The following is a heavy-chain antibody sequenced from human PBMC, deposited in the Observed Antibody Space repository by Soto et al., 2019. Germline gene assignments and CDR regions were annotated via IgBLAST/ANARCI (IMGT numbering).Heavy chain of an antibody. Sequence: PGGSLRLSCAASGFTFRSYWMTWVRQDPGKGLEWMANIKQDGSEKYYVDSVKGRFTISRDNAKNSLYLQMNSLRAEDTAVYYCARMSGYDPPLFDYWGQGTLVTVSS. CDR3: ARMSGYDPPLFDY. J-gene: IGHJ4*02. V-gene: IGHV3-7*01. CDR2: IKQDGSEK. CDR1: GFTFRSYW. D-gene: IGHD5-12*01.